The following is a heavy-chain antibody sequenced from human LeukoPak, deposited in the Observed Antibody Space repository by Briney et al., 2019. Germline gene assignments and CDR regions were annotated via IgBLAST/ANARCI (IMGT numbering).Heavy chain of an antibody. V-gene: IGHV4-61*01. J-gene: IGHJ5*02. CDR2: IYSSGST. D-gene: IGHD2-21*02. CDR1: GGSVSSGNYY. CDR3: ARGVPTATARWFDP. Sequence: SETLSLTCIVSGGSVSSGNYYWSWIRQPPGKGPEWIGYIYSSGSTNYNPSLKSRVTISVDTSKNQFSLMVSSGTAADTALYYCARGVPTATARWFDPWGQGTLVTVSS.